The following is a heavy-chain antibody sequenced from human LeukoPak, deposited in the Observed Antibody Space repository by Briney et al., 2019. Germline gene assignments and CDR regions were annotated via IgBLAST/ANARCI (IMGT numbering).Heavy chain of an antibody. CDR2: IQHDASNK. V-gene: IGHV3-30*03. CDR1: GCTFSGYS. D-gene: IGHD5-18*01. Sequence: PGGSLRFSCAASGCTFSGYSMALVRQAPGKGLEWVTAIQHDASNKYYADSVKGRFTISRDDPKNTLYLQMNSLRSEDTAVYYCARIGAGFSYGGGFDPWGQGALVTVSS. CDR3: ARIGAGFSYGGGFDP. J-gene: IGHJ5*02.